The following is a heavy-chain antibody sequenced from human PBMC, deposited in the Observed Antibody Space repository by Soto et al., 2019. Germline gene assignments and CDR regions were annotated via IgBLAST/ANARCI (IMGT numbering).Heavy chain of an antibody. CDR1: GFTFSTYG. J-gene: IGHJ4*02. CDR2: ISHDGSYK. CDR3: AKGRYCSGGRCDPEFDL. D-gene: IGHD2-15*01. Sequence: QVQLVESGGGVVQPGRSLRLSCAASGFTFSTYGMHWVRLAPGKGLEWVAAISHDGSYKYYADSVKGRFTISRDNSKNTVYLQMNSLRAEDTAVYYCAKGRYCSGGRCDPEFDLWGQGALVTVSS. V-gene: IGHV3-30*18.